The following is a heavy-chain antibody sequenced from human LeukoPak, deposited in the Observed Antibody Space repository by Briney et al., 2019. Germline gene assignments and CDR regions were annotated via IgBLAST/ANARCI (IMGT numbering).Heavy chain of an antibody. CDR2: ISYDGSNK. CDR3: ANENYYGSGSYPDY. D-gene: IGHD3-10*01. V-gene: IGHV3-30*18. Sequence: GGSLRLSCAASGFTFSSYGMHWVRQAPGKGLEWMAVISYDGSNKYYADSVKGRFTISRDNSKNTLYLQMNSLRAEDTAVYYCANENYYGSGSYPDYWGQGTLVTVSS. CDR1: GFTFSSYG. J-gene: IGHJ4*02.